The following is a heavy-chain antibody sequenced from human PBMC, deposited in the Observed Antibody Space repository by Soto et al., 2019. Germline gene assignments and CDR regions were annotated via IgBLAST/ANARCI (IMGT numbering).Heavy chain of an antibody. CDR2: ISGSGGST. Sequence: GGSLRLSCAASGFTFSSYAMSWVRQAPGKGLEWVSAISGSGGSTYYADSVKGRFTISRDNSKNTLYLQMNSLRAEDTAVYYCAKLVVAATYYYYMDGWGKGTTVTVSS. J-gene: IGHJ6*03. V-gene: IGHV3-23*01. D-gene: IGHD2-15*01. CDR1: GFTFSSYA. CDR3: AKLVVAATYYYYMDG.